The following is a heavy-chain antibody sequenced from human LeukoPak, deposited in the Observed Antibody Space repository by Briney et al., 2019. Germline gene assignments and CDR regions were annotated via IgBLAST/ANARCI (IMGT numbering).Heavy chain of an antibody. J-gene: IGHJ6*02. CDR2: ISYDGSNK. D-gene: IGHD3-10*01. V-gene: IGHV3-30*18. CDR1: GFTFSSYG. CDR3: AKDYYGSGSYYNPWHYYYGMDV. Sequence: GRSLRLSCAASGFTFSSYGMHWVRQAPGKGLEWVAVISYDGSNKYYADSVKGRFTISRDNSKNTLYLQMNSLRAEDTAVYYCAKDYYGSGSYYNPWHYYYGMDVWGQGTTVTVSS.